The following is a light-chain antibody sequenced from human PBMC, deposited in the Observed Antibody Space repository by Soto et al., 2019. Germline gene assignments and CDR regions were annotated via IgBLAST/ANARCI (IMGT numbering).Light chain of an antibody. J-gene: IGKJ1*01. V-gene: IGKV3-15*01. CDR1: QSVRSN. CDR2: GAS. CDR3: QQFHSYSPT. Sequence: EIVMTQSPATLSVSPGERATLSCRASQSVRSNLAWYQQKPGQAPRLLIYGASTRATGIPARFSGSGSGTEFTLTITSLQPDDFATYYCQQFHSYSPTFGQGTKVELK.